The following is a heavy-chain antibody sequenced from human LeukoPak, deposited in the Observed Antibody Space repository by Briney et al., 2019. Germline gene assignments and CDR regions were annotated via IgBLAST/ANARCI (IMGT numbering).Heavy chain of an antibody. V-gene: IGHV3-11*04. D-gene: IGHD1-26*01. CDR1: GFTFSDYY. J-gene: IGHJ6*03. CDR2: ISSSGITI. CDR3: ARDGSGSYYSLHYYYYMDV. Sequence: PGGSLRLSCAASGFTFSDYYMSWIRQAPGKGLEWVSYISSSGITIYYADSMKCRFTISMDNAKNSLYLQMNSMRAEDTAVYYCARDGSGSYYSLHYYYYMDVWGKGTTVTVSS.